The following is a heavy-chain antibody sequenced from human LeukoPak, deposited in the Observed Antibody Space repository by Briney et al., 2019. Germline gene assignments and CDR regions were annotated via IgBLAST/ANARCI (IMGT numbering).Heavy chain of an antibody. Sequence: GSLRLSCAASGFTFSSYAMNWVRQAPGKGLERVSAISGSGGATYYADSVKGRFTISRDNSKNTLYLQMNSLRAEDTALYYCAKAPSGGYSYGYAGYWGQGTLVTVSS. CDR3: AKAPSGGYSYGYAGY. V-gene: IGHV3-23*01. CDR1: GFTFSSYA. CDR2: ISGSGGAT. D-gene: IGHD5-18*01. J-gene: IGHJ4*02.